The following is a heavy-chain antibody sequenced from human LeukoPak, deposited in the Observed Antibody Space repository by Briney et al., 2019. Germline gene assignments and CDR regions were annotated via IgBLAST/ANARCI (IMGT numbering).Heavy chain of an antibody. J-gene: IGHJ4*02. D-gene: IGHD3-16*01. CDR2: INSDGSST. V-gene: IGHV3-74*01. CDR1: GFTFSSYW. Sequence: QTGESLRLSCAASGFTFSSYWMHWVRQAPGKGLVWVSRINSDGSSTSYADSVKGRFTISRDNAENTLYLQMNSLRAEDTAVYYCARAPSRLRFIDYWGQGTLVTVSS. CDR3: ARAPSRLRFIDY.